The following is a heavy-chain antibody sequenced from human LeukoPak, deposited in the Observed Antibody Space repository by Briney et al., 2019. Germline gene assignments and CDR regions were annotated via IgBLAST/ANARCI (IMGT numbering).Heavy chain of an antibody. D-gene: IGHD1-26*01. CDR2: ISYDGRNK. V-gene: IGHV3-30*18. CDR3: AKEGWRYSGSLDS. J-gene: IGHJ4*02. Sequence: GRSLRLSCAASEFIFNNYGMNWVRQAPGKGLEWVAVISYDGRNKFYANSVKGRFTISRDDSKNTLYVQMNSLRPEDTAVYYCAKEGWRYSGSLDSWGQGTLV. CDR1: EFIFNNYG.